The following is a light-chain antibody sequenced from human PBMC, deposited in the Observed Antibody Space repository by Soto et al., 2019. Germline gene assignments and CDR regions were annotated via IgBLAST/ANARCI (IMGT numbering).Light chain of an antibody. CDR1: QSFSSG. Sequence: DIQMTQSPSTLSASVGDRVTITCRSSQSFSSGLARYQTKPGKAPKLLLYKASRLEGGVPSRFSGSGSGTECTLTISSLQPYDFASYYWQQYNSYPLTFGGGTKVEIK. CDR2: KAS. J-gene: IGKJ4*01. V-gene: IGKV1-5*03. CDR3: QQYNSYPLT.